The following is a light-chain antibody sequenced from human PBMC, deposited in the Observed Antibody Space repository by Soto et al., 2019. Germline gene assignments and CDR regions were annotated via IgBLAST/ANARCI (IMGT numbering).Light chain of an antibody. Sequence: QSVLTQPPSVSGAPGQRVTISCTGSSSNIGAGYDVHWYLQLPGTAPKLLIYGNSNRPSGVPDRFSGSKSGTSASLAITGLHDEDEADYYYQSYDSSLSGLVFGGGTQLTVL. CDR3: QSYDSSLSGLV. J-gene: IGLJ2*01. CDR1: SSNIGAGYD. CDR2: GNS. V-gene: IGLV1-40*01.